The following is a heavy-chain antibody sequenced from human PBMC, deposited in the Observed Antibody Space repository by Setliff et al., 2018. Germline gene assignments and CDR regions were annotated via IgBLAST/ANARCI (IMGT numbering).Heavy chain of an antibody. Sequence: ASVKVSCKASGYTFNNYGISWLRQTSGQGLEWMGWIGGHNDDTLFAQKFQGRVTMTTDTSTTTAYMELKTLRSDDTAVYYCARSWRAGALNHFDYWGQGSLVTVSS. D-gene: IGHD3-3*01. CDR1: GYTFNNYG. CDR2: IGGHNDDT. J-gene: IGHJ4*02. V-gene: IGHV1-18*01. CDR3: ARSWRAGALNHFDY.